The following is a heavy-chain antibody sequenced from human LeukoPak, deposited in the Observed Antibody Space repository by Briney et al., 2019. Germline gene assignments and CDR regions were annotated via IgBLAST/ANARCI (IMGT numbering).Heavy chain of an antibody. V-gene: IGHV3-23*01. D-gene: IGHD6-19*01. J-gene: IGHJ4*02. CDR3: ARDHYSSGPYYFDY. CDR1: GVTFSSYA. CDR2: IGGSGGST. Sequence: GGSLRLSCAASGVTFSSYAMSWVRQAPGKGLEWVSTIGGSGGSTYYADSVKGRFTISRDNSKNTLYLQMNSLRAEDTAVYYCARDHYSSGPYYFDYWGQGTLVTVSS.